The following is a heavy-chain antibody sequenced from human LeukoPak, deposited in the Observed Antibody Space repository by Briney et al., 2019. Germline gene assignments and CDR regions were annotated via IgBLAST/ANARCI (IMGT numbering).Heavy chain of an antibody. J-gene: IGHJ6*03. Sequence: PSETLSLTCAVYGGSFSGYYWSWLRQPPGKGLEWIGEINHSGSTNYNPSLKSRVTISVDTSKNQFSLKLSSVTAADTAAYYCARGGYSYGYYYYYYMDVWGKGTTVTVSS. CDR2: INHSGST. CDR1: GGSFSGYY. V-gene: IGHV4-34*01. D-gene: IGHD5-18*01. CDR3: ARGGYSYGYYYYYYMDV.